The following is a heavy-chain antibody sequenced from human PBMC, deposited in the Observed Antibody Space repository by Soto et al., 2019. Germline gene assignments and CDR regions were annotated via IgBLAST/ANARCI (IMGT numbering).Heavy chain of an antibody. D-gene: IGHD3-22*01. J-gene: IGHJ4*02. Sequence: VGSLRLACVSSVFTFRSYWMSWVRHSPGKWLEWVANIKQDGSEKYYVDSVKGRFTISRDNARKSLYLQMNSLGDEDTAVYFCAKDGPDDSSGYFSFEYWGQGALVTVSS. CDR3: AKDGPDDSSGYFSFEY. V-gene: IGHV3-7*03. CDR1: VFTFRSYW. CDR2: IKQDGSEK.